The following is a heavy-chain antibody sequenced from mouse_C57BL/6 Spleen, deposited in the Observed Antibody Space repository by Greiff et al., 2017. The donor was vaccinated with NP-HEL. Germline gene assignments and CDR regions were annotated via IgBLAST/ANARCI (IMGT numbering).Heavy chain of an antibody. D-gene: IGHD1-1*01. CDR1: GYTFTDYY. V-gene: IGHV1-19*01. Sequence: VQLKQSGPVLVKPGASVKMSCKASGYTFTDYYMNWVKQSHGKSLEWIGVINPYNGGTSYNQKFKGKATLTVDKSSSTAYMELNSLTSEDSAVYYCARSYYYGKDFDVWGTGTTVTVSS. CDR2: INPYNGGT. CDR3: ARSYYYGKDFDV. J-gene: IGHJ1*03.